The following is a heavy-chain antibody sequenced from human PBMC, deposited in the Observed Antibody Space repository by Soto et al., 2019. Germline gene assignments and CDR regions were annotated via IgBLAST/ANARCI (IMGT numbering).Heavy chain of an antibody. J-gene: IGHJ6*02. CDR3: AREYTAWPLAYGLDV. D-gene: IGHD2-2*02. CDR1: GFTFSTYS. V-gene: IGHV3-21*01. CDR2: ISSRSDI. Sequence: PGGSLRLSCVGSGFTFSTYSINWVRQAPGKGLEWVSSISSRSDIYYADSVKGRFTISRDNAKNSVSLEMNSLRAEDTAVYYCAREYTAWPLAYGLDVWGQGTTVTVSS.